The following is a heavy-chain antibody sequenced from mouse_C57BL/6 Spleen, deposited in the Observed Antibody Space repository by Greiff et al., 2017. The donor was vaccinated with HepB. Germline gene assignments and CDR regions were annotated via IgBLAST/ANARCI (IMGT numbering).Heavy chain of an antibody. V-gene: IGHV3-6*01. CDR2: ISYDGSN. J-gene: IGHJ2*01. D-gene: IGHD1-1*01. CDR1: GYSITSGYY. Sequence: EVHLVESGPGLVKPSQSLSLTCSVTGYSITSGYYWNWIRQFPGNKLEWMGYISYDGSNNYNPSLKNRISITRDTSKNQFFLKLNSVTTEDTATYYCAREGDYGSSLYFDYWGQGTTLTVSS. CDR3: AREGDYGSSLYFDY.